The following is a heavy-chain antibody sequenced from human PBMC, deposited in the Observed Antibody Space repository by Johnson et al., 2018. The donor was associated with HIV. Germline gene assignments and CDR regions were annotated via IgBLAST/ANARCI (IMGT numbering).Heavy chain of an antibody. Sequence: VQLVESGGGLVQPGRSLRLSCAASGFTFDDYAMHWVRQAPGKGLEWVSGINWNGGSTGYADSMKGRFTISRDNAKNSLYLQMNSLRAEDTALYYCARGGGWATDAFDIWGHGTMVIVSS. J-gene: IGHJ3*02. D-gene: IGHD5-12*01. CDR1: GFTFDDYA. CDR2: INWNGGST. CDR3: ARGGGWATDAFDI. V-gene: IGHV3-20*04.